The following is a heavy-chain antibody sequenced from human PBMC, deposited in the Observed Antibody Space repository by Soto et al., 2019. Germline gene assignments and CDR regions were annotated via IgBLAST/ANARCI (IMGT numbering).Heavy chain of an antibody. D-gene: IGHD6-19*01. J-gene: IGHJ4*02. CDR1: GFSFSSHW. Sequence: VGSLRLSCAASGFSFSSHWMSWVRQAPGKGLEWVANIKQDGNDKRYVDSVKGRFTISRDNAKSSLYLQMNSLRAEDTAVYYCARYSYSSGPQDSWGQGTLVTVSS. V-gene: IGHV3-7*03. CDR2: IKQDGNDK. CDR3: ARYSYSSGPQDS.